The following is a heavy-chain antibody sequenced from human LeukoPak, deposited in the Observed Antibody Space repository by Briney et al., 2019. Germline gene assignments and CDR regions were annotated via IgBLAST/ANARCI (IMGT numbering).Heavy chain of an antibody. J-gene: IGHJ4*02. CDR3: ARVTYGYSYGYFDY. V-gene: IGHV4-59*01. CDR1: GGSISSYY. CDR2: IYYSGST. Sequence: PSETLSLTCTVFGGSISSYYWSWIRQPPGKGLEWIGYIYYSGSTNYNPSLKSRVTISVDTSKNQFSLKLSSVTAADTAVYYCARVTYGYSYGYFDYWGQGTLVTVSS. D-gene: IGHD5-18*01.